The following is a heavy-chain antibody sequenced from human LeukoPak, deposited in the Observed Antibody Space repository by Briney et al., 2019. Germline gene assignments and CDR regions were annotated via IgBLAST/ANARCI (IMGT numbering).Heavy chain of an antibody. J-gene: IGHJ4*02. CDR2: SSTHGSDE. Sequence: QTGGSLRLSCAASGFTFTSLPLHWVRQAPGKGLEWVAVSSTHGSDEYYADSVKGRFTVSRDNADNTMFLQMNSVRDEDTAVYYCATKQWLAPPPDSWGQGTPVTVSS. V-gene: IGHV3-30*04. D-gene: IGHD6-19*01. CDR3: ATKQWLAPPPDS. CDR1: GFTFTSLP.